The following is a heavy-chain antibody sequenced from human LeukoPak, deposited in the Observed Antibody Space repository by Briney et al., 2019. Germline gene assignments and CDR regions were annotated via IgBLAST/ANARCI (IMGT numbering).Heavy chain of an antibody. CDR2: ISGDATIT. D-gene: IGHD4-4*01. CDR3: VKTDYSTGPYDH. V-gene: IGHV3-23*01. J-gene: IGHJ4*02. Sequence: AGGSLRLSCAASGFTFNTYAMNWVRQAPGKGLEWVSAISGDATITFYADSVKGRFSISRDNSWNTLYLQMNSLRAEDTAVYYCVKTDYSTGPYDHWGQGTLVTVSS. CDR1: GFTFNTYA.